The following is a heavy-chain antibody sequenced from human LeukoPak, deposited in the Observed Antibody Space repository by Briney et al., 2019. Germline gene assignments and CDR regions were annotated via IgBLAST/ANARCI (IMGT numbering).Heavy chain of an antibody. D-gene: IGHD3-22*01. CDR1: GGSISSSNW. V-gene: IGHV4-4*02. J-gene: IGHJ4*02. Sequence: SETLSLTCAVSGGSISSSNWWSWVRQPPGKGLEWIGEIYHSGSTNYNPSLKSRVTISVDKSKNQFSLKLSSVTAADTAVYYCARSDYYDSSGYYQLKNFDYWGQGTLVTVSS. CDR2: IYHSGST. CDR3: ARSDYYDSSGYYQLKNFDY.